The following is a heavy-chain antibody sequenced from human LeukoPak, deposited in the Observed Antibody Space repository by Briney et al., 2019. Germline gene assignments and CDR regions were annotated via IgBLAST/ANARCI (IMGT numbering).Heavy chain of an antibody. Sequence: GGSLRLSCAASGFTFSSYEMNWVRQAPGKGLEWVSYISSGSTIYYADSVKGRFTISRDNAKNSLYLQMNSLRAEDTAVYYCARDSGYSSSWYGYYYGMDVWGQGTTVTVSS. CDR3: ARDSGYSSSWYGYYYGMDV. D-gene: IGHD6-13*01. J-gene: IGHJ6*02. CDR1: GFTFSSYE. CDR2: ISSGSTI. V-gene: IGHV3-48*03.